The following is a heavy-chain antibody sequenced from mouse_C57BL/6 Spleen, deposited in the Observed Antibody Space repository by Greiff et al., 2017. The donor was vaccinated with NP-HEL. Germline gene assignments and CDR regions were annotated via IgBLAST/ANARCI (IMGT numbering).Heavy chain of an antibody. D-gene: IGHD4-1*02. CDR1: GYTFTDYN. V-gene: IGHV1-18*01. J-gene: IGHJ3*01. Sequence: EVQLQQSGPELVKPGASVKIPCKASGYTFTDYNMDWVKQSHGKSLEWIGDINPNNGGTIYNQKFKGKATLTVDKSSSTAYMELRSLTSEDTAVYNCGSLASTGTWFAYWGQATLVTVSA. CDR3: GSLASTGTWFAY. CDR2: INPNNGGT.